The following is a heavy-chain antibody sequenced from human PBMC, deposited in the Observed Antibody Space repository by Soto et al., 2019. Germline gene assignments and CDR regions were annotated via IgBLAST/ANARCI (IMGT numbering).Heavy chain of an antibody. Sequence: SETLSLTCTVSGGSMSSGGYYWSWIRQHPGKGLECIGYIYYSGSTYYNPSLKSRVTISVDTSKNQFSLKLSSVTAADTAVYYCARQVGWLKGAFDFWGQGALVTVSS. J-gene: IGHJ4*02. D-gene: IGHD3-3*01. CDR1: GGSMSSGGYY. V-gene: IGHV4-31*03. CDR2: IYYSGST. CDR3: ARQVGWLKGAFDF.